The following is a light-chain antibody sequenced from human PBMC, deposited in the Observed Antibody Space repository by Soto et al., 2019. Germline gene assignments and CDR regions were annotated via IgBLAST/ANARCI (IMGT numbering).Light chain of an antibody. CDR3: QQYGSSPPMYT. J-gene: IGKJ2*01. CDR2: GVS. CDR1: QSVSSSY. V-gene: IGKV3-20*01. Sequence: EIVLTQSPGTLSLSPGERATLSCRASQSVSSSYLAWYQQKPGQAPRLLIYGVSSRATGIPDRFSGSGSGTDFTLTISRLEPEDFAGHDCQQYGSSPPMYTFGQGTKLEIK.